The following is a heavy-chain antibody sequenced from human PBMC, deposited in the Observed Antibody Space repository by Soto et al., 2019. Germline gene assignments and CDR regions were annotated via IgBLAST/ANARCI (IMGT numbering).Heavy chain of an antibody. CDR2: IYPGDSDT. CDR1: GYSFTSYW. Sequence: RGESLKISCKGSGYSFTSYWIGWVRQMPGKGLEWMGIIYPGDSDTGYSPSFQGQVTISADKSISTAYLQWSSLKASDTAMYYCARTSAAGKYYYGMDVWGQGTTVTVSS. CDR3: ARTSAAGKYYYGMDV. V-gene: IGHV5-51*01. D-gene: IGHD6-13*01. J-gene: IGHJ6*02.